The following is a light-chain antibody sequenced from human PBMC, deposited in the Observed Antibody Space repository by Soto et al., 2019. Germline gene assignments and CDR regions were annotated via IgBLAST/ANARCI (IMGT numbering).Light chain of an antibody. J-gene: IGKJ1*01. CDR1: RSVSSY. V-gene: IGKV3-11*01. CDR3: QQYNNWPRT. Sequence: EIVLTQSPATLSLSPGSSATLSCMASRSVSSYLAWYQQKPGQAPRLLIYDAYNRPTDITARFSGSGSGTDFTLTISSLEPEDFAVYYCQQYNNWPRTVGQGTKVDIK. CDR2: DAY.